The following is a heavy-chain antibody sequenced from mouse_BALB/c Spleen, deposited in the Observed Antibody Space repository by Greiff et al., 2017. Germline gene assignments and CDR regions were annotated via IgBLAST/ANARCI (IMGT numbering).Heavy chain of an antibody. V-gene: IGHV1-9*01. CDR3: ASYYGNYEGSWFAY. Sequence: QVTLKVSGAELMKPGASVKISCKATGYTFSSYWIEWVKQRPGHGLEWIGEILPGSGSTNYNEKFKGKATFTADTSSNTAYMQLSSLTSEDSAVYYCASYYGNYEGSWFAYWGQGTLVTVSA. CDR2: ILPGSGST. J-gene: IGHJ3*01. D-gene: IGHD2-1*01. CDR1: GYTFSSYW.